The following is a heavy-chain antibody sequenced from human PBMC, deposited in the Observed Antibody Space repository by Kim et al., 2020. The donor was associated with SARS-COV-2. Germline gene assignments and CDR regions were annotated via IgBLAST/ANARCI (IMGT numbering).Heavy chain of an antibody. V-gene: IGHV4-4*07. D-gene: IGHD1-26*01. CDR1: GGSISSYY. CDR3: ARDAQAVGATRQRDWYFDL. Sequence: SETLSLTCTVSGGSISSYYWSWIRQPAGKGLEWIGRIYTSGSTNYNPSLKSRVTMSVDTSKNQFSLKLSSVTAADTAVYYCARDAQAVGATRQRDWYFDLWGRGTLVTVSS. J-gene: IGHJ2*01. CDR2: IYTSGST.